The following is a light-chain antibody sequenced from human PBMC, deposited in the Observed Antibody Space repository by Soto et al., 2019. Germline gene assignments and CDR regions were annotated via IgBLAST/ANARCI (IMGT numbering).Light chain of an antibody. CDR2: DAS. CDR1: QGISSD. CDR3: QHLHNYPPT. Sequence: IQLTQSPSSLSASVGDRVTITFRASQGISSDLAWYQQKPGKAPNLLVYDASTLQSGVPSRFSASGSGTQFTLTISSLQAEDFATYYCQHLHNYPPTFGGGTKVDIK. J-gene: IGKJ4*01. V-gene: IGKV1-9*01.